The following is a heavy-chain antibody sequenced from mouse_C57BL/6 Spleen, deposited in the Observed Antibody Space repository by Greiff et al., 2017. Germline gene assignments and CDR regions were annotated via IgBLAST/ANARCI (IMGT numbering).Heavy chain of an antibody. V-gene: IGHV1-82*01. Sequence: QVQLKESGPELVKPGASVKISCKASGYAFSSSWMNWVKQRPGKGLEWIGRIYPGDGDTNYNGKFKGKATLTADKSSSTAYMQLSSLTSEDSAVYFCARELGDYWGQGTTLTVSS. CDR1: GYAFSSSW. CDR2: IYPGDGDT. D-gene: IGHD4-1*01. CDR3: ARELGDY. J-gene: IGHJ2*01.